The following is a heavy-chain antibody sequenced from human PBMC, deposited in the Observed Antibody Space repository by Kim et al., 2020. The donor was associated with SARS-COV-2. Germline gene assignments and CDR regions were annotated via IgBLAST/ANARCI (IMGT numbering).Heavy chain of an antibody. Sequence: GGSLRLSCEASGINFSDYYMSWIRQAPGKGLEWVSYISSSGSYTKYADSLKGRFTISRDNAENSLYLEMNSLSADDTAVYYCARVPVEASSWYYFDSWGQGTLVTVSS. CDR1: GINFSDYY. CDR2: ISSSGSYT. V-gene: IGHV3-11*05. CDR3: ARVPVEASSWYYFDS. D-gene: IGHD6-13*01. J-gene: IGHJ4*02.